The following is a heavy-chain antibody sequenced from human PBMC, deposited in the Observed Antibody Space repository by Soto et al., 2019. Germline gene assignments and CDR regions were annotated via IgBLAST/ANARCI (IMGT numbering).Heavy chain of an antibody. CDR1: GYTFTGYY. V-gene: IGHV1-2*02. D-gene: IGHD2-8*01. Sequence: ASVKVSCKASGYTFTGYYMHWVRQAPGQGLEWMGWINPNSGGTNYAQKFQGRVTMTRDTSISTAYMELSRLRSDDTAVYYCARVYCTNGVCYEGFGYWGQGTLVTVSS. J-gene: IGHJ4*02. CDR2: INPNSGGT. CDR3: ARVYCTNGVCYEGFGY.